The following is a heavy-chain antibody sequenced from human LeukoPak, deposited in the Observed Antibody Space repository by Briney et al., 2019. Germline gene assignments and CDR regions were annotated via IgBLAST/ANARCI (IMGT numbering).Heavy chain of an antibody. CDR3: ARGRYCSSTSCSYYYYYYMDV. D-gene: IGHD2-2*01. V-gene: IGHV4-34*01. CDR1: GGSFSGYY. J-gene: IGHJ6*03. Sequence: SETLSLTCAVSGGSFSGYYWSWIRQPPGKGLEWIGEINHSGSTNYNPSLKSRVTISVDTSKNQFSLKLSSVTAADTAVYYCARGRYCSSTSCSYYYYYYMDVWGKGTTVTVSS. CDR2: INHSGST.